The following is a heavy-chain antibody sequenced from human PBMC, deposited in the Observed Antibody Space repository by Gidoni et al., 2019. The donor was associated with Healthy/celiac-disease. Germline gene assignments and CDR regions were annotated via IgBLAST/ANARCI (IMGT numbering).Heavy chain of an antibody. CDR1: GFTFSSYA. V-gene: IGHV3-30-3*01. Sequence: QVQLVESGGGVVQPGRSLRLSCAASGFTFSSYAMHWVRQAPGKGLEWVAVISYDGSNKYYADSVKGRFTISRDNSKNTLYLQMNSLRAEDTAVYYCARVGEYYDFWSGYSGTFDYWGQGTLVTVSS. J-gene: IGHJ4*02. CDR2: ISYDGSNK. CDR3: ARVGEYYDFWSGYSGTFDY. D-gene: IGHD3-3*01.